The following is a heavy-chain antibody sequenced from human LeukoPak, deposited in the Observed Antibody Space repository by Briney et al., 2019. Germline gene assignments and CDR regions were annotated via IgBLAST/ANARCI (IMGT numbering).Heavy chain of an antibody. CDR3: AKESSSSFGQWKCYYYYMDV. Sequence: GGSLRLSCAASGLTFSRYGVHWVRQAPGKGLEWVAVISYDGYNKYYADSVKGRFTISRDNSKNTLYLQMNSLRSEDTAVYYCAKESSSSFGQWKCYYYYMDVWGKGTTVTVSS. J-gene: IGHJ6*03. D-gene: IGHD6-6*01. V-gene: IGHV3-30*18. CDR1: GLTFSRYG. CDR2: ISYDGYNK.